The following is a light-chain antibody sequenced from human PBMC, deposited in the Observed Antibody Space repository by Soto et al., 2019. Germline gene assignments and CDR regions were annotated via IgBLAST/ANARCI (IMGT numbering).Light chain of an antibody. CDR3: QQRSNWTPIT. Sequence: DIHITHSPSTLSSSLVDRVTITCRASQSISSWLAWYQQKPGKAPKRLIYAASSLQSGVPSRFSGSGSGTEFTLTISSLQPEDFAVYYCQQRSNWTPITFGQGTRLEI. J-gene: IGKJ5*01. CDR1: QSISSW. V-gene: IGKV1-5*01. CDR2: AAS.